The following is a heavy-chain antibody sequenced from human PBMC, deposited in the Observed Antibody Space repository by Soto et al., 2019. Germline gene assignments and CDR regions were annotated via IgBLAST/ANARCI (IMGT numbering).Heavy chain of an antibody. V-gene: IGHV4-34*01. CDR3: ARGGPNIAVAGPYYFDY. Sequence: ASETLSLTCAVYGGSFSGYYWSWIRQPPGKGLEWIGEINHSGSTNYNPSLKSRVTISVDTSKNQFSLKLSSVTAADTAVYYCARGGPNIAVAGPYYFDYWGQGTLVTVSS. CDR1: GGSFSGYY. D-gene: IGHD6-19*01. J-gene: IGHJ4*02. CDR2: INHSGST.